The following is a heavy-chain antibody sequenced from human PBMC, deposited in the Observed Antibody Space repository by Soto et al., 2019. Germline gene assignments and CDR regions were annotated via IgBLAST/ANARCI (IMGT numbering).Heavy chain of an antibody. CDR1: GFTFSNAW. D-gene: IGHD3-3*01. CDR3: TTEPKTTYYDFWSGYYNYYYYGMDV. V-gene: IGHV3-15*07. CDR2: IKSKTDGGTT. Sequence: PGGSLRLSCAASGFTFSNAWMNWVRQAPGKGLEWVGRIKSKTDGGTTDYAAPVKGRFTISRDDSKNTLYLQMNSLKTEDTAVYYCTTEPKTTYYDFWSGYYNYYYYGMDVWGQGTTVTVSS. J-gene: IGHJ6*02.